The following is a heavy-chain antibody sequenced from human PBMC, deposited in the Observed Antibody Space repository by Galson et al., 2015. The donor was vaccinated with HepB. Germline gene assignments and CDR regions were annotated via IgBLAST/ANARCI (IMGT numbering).Heavy chain of an antibody. J-gene: IGHJ4*02. CDR3: ATGIVGATHPFDY. D-gene: IGHD1-26*01. Sequence: SVKVSCKASGYTFTSYYMHWVRQAPGQGLEWMGIINPSGGSTSYAQKFQGGVTMTRDTSTSTVYMELSSLRSEDTAVYYCATGIVGATHPFDYWGQGTLVTVSS. CDR2: INPSGGST. CDR1: GYTFTSYY. V-gene: IGHV1-46*01.